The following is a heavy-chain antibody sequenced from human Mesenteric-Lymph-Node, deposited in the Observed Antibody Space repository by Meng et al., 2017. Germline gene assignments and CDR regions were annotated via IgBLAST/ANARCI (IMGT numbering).Heavy chain of an antibody. CDR2: ISAFNGNT. Sequence: SVKVSCKASGYTFTSYGISWVRQAPGQGLEWMGWISAFNGNTNYAQKLQGRVTMTTDTSTSTAYMELRSLRSDDTAVYLFTMIVVVITKRIDYWGQGTLVTVSS. CDR3: TMIVVVITKRIDY. V-gene: IGHV1-18*01. CDR1: GYTFTSYG. D-gene: IGHD3-22*01. J-gene: IGHJ4*02.